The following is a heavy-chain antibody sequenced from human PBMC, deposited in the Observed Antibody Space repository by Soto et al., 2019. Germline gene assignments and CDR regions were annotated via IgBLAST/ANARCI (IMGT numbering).Heavy chain of an antibody. J-gene: IGHJ4*02. D-gene: IGHD6-19*01. CDR1: GFSFRSYA. CDR3: ARGGAPQWLATLFFDS. Sequence: DVQLLESGGGLEQPGGSLRLSCAVSGFSFRSYAMSWVRQAPGKGLEWVSVISDGGDTSYYADSVKGRFTIFRDNSKNTLHLEMNRLRGEDTAIYYCARGGAPQWLATLFFDSWGRGTLVTVSS. CDR2: ISDGGDTS. V-gene: IGHV3-23*01.